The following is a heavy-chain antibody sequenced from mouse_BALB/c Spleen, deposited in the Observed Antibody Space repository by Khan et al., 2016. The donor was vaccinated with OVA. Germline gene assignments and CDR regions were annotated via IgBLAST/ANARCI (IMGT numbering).Heavy chain of an antibody. CDR3: ARVKYGSRDYFDY. CDR2: ILPGSGNT. CDR1: GYTFSNYW. V-gene: IGHV1-9*01. Sequence: QVQLQQSGAELMKPGASVKISCKATGYTFSNYWIEWVKQRPGHGLEWIGEILPGSGNTNYNERFKGKATFTSDTSSNTAYMQRSSLKSEDSAVYFCARVKYGSRDYFDYWGQGTILTVSS. J-gene: IGHJ2*01. D-gene: IGHD1-1*01.